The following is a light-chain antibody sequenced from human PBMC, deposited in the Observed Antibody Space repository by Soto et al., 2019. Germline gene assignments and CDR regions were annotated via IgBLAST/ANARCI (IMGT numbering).Light chain of an antibody. V-gene: IGKV3-11*01. Sequence: EIVLTQSPATLSLSPGERATLSCSASQSVSSYLAWDQQKPGQAPRPLIYDASKRATGIPARFTGSGPGTDFTLTISSLEPKEFAVDYCQERSIWPVTFGQGNRVEIK. CDR3: QERSIWPVT. CDR1: QSVSSY. CDR2: DAS. J-gene: IGKJ1*01.